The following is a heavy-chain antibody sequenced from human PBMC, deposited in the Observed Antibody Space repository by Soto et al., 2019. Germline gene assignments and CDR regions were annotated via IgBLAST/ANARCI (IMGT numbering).Heavy chain of an antibody. D-gene: IGHD6-13*01. CDR3: ARGESSSSVNGWFDP. J-gene: IGHJ5*02. CDR2: INHSGST. V-gene: IGHV4-34*01. Sequence: LTCAVYGGSFSGYYWSWIRQPPGKGLEWIGEINHSGSTNYNPSLKSRVTISVDTSKNQFSLKLSSVTAADTAVYYCARGESSSSVNGWFDPWGQGTLVTVSS. CDR1: GGSFSGYY.